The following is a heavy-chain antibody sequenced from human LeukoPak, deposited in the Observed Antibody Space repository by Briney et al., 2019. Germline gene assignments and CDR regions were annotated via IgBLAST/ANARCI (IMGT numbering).Heavy chain of an antibody. V-gene: IGHV1-69*13. D-gene: IGHD1-26*01. Sequence: SVKVSCKASGYTFINNWMHWVRQAPGQGLEWMGGIIPIFGTANYAQKFQGRVTITADESTSTAYMELSSLRSEDTAVYYCARGEVGAVRSGAFDIWGQGTMVTVSS. CDR1: GYTFINNW. CDR2: IIPIFGTA. J-gene: IGHJ3*02. CDR3: ARGEVGAVRSGAFDI.